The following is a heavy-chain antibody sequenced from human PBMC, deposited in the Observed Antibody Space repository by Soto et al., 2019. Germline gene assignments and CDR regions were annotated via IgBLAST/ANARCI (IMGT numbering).Heavy chain of an antibody. CDR1: GFNFDDHV. Sequence: QPGGSLRLSCVASGFNFDDHVMHWVRQVPGKGLEWVGHINWDGYSIGYGGSVRGRFSISRDNAKNTLYLQMNSLRPEDTALYFCARSWSGSTSGRVDVWGQGTTVTVSS. J-gene: IGHJ6*02. CDR3: ARSWSGSTSGRVDV. V-gene: IGHV3-9*01. CDR2: INWDGYSI. D-gene: IGHD3-3*01.